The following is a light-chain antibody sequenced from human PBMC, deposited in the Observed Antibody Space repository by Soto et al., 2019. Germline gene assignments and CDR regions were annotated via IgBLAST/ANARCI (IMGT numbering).Light chain of an antibody. V-gene: IGKV1-5*01. CDR3: HQYNTYSQT. CDR2: DAS. CDR1: QSISSW. J-gene: IGKJ1*01. Sequence: DIQMTQSPSTLSASVGDRVTITCRASQSISSWLAWYQQKPGKAPKLLIYDASILESGVPSRFSGSGSGTEFTLTISSLQPDDFATYYCHQYNTYSQTFGQGTKVDIK.